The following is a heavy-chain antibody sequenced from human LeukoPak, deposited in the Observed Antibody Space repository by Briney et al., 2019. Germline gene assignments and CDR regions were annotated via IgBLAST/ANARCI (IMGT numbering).Heavy chain of an antibody. Sequence: SETLSLTCTVSGYSIAHGFFWAWIRQPPGGGLEWIGSLYHSGTTYYNTSLESRISTSVGTSKNQFSLKLRLVTAADTAVYYCARVEVPRDINDWYFDLWGRGTLVTVSS. CDR1: GYSIAHGFF. CDR2: LYHSGTT. CDR3: ARVEVPRDINDWYFDL. V-gene: IGHV4-38-2*02. J-gene: IGHJ2*01. D-gene: IGHD2-15*01.